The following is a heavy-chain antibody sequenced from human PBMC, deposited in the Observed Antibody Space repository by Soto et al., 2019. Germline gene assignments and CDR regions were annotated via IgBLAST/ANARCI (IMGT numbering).Heavy chain of an antibody. CDR1: GFTFSSYS. J-gene: IGHJ3*02. CDR2: ISSSSSTI. Sequence: PGGSLRLSCAASGFTFSSYSMNWVRQAPGKGLEWVSYISSSSSTIYYADSVKGRFTISRDNAKNSLYLQMNSLRAEDTAVYYCAGTLGISTRCRPDAIDIRGPGTMVTVSS. V-gene: IGHV3-48*01. D-gene: IGHD2-2*01. CDR3: AGTLGISTRCRPDAIDI.